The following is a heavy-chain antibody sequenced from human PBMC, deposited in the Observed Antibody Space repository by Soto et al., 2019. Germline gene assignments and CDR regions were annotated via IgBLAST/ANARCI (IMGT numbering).Heavy chain of an antibody. V-gene: IGHV1-69*19. D-gene: IGHD3-10*01. CDR1: GGTFNTYA. J-gene: IGHJ4*02. CDR3: AREVQVHTPAFVY. Sequence: QVQLVQPWAEMKKPGSSVKVSCQSSGGTFNTYAMNWVRQAPGQGPEWMGDISPMFGAANYAPKFQGRVTITADESTGTSYMQLSSLTSEDTALYFCAREVQVHTPAFVYWGQGTLVTVSS. CDR2: ISPMFGAA.